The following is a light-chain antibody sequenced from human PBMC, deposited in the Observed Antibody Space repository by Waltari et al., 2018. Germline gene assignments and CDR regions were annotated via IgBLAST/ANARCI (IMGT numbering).Light chain of an antibody. CDR3: QVWDRTGDHVI. Sequence: YVLTQPPSVSVTPGRTARIPCGGNNIGRKTVHWDQQKPGHAPVLVVYADKERPSGIPERFSASNAGNTATLTISGVAAGDEADYYCQVWDRTGDHVIFGGGTKLTVL. V-gene: IGLV3-21*03. CDR1: NIGRKT. CDR2: ADK. J-gene: IGLJ2*01.